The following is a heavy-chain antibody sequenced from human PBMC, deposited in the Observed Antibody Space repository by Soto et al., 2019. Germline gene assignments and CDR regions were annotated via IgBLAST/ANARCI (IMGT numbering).Heavy chain of an antibody. CDR2: IWSDGKKE. Sequence: QVQLVESGGGVVQPGRSLRLSCVGSGFPFWHYGMHWVRQAPGKGLEWVAVIWSDGKKESYADFVKGRFAISRDNFKDRLYLQMNSLRAEDTAVYYCARDRDGGWFHMDVWGQGTTVNVS. CDR3: ARDRDGGWFHMDV. V-gene: IGHV3-33*01. D-gene: IGHD6-19*01. CDR1: GFPFWHYG. J-gene: IGHJ6*02.